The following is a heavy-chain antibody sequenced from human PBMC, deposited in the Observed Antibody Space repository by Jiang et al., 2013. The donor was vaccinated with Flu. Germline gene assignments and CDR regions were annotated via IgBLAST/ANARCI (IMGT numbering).Heavy chain of an antibody. CDR2: ISWNSGSI. D-gene: IGHD6-6*01. CDR3: AKAGGARPPYFDY. Sequence: WVRQAPGKGLEWVSGISWNSGSIGYADSVKGRFTISRDNAKNSLYLQMNSLRAEDTALYYCAKAGGARPPYFDYWGQGTLVTVSS. V-gene: IGHV3-9*01. J-gene: IGHJ4*02.